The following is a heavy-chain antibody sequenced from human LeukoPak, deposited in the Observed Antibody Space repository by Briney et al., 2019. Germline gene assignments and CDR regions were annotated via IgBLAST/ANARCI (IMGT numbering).Heavy chain of an antibody. CDR3: ARQWRGRWNDFDY. J-gene: IGHJ4*02. CDR2: IYPGDSDT. V-gene: IGHV5-51*01. CDR1: GYIFTTYW. Sequence: GESLKISCKGSGYIFTTYWIGWVRQMPGEDLEWMGIIYPGDSDTRYSPSVQGQVTMSADKSMNTAYLQWSSLTASDTAIYYCARQWRGRWNDFDYWGQGTLVTVSS. D-gene: IGHD1-1*01.